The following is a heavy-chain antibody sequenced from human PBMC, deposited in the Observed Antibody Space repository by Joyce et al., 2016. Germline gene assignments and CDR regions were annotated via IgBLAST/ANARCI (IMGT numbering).Heavy chain of an antibody. V-gene: IGHV3-21*01. CDR3: ARSSYTNGIFDY. J-gene: IGHJ4*02. CDR1: GFTFSSYS. CDR2: LSRSSSYI. D-gene: IGHD2-8*01. Sequence: EVQLVESGGGLVKPGGSLRLSCAASGFTFSSYSMSWVRQAPGKGLGGVSYLSRSSSYIKYTDSGKGRFTIYRDNAKNSLYLQMNSLRVEDTAVYYCARSSYTNGIFDYWGQGTLVTVSS.